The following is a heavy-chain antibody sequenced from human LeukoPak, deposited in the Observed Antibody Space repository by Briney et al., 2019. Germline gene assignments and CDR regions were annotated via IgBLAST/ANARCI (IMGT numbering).Heavy chain of an antibody. CDR2: IYTSGST. Sequence: SETLSLTCTVSGGSISSGSYYWGWIRQPAGKGLEWIGRIYTSGSTNYNPSLKSRVTISVDTSKNQFSLKLSSVTAADTAVYYCAREDIVVVPAASNWFDPWGQGTLVTVSS. CDR3: AREDIVVVPAASNWFDP. CDR1: GGSISSGSYY. J-gene: IGHJ5*02. D-gene: IGHD2-2*01. V-gene: IGHV4-61*02.